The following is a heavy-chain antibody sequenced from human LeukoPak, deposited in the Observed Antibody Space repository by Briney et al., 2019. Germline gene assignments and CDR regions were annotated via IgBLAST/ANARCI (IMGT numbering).Heavy chain of an antibody. CDR2: ISSSSYI. CDR3: ASQTTVTTLTPDY. V-gene: IGHV3-21*01. J-gene: IGHJ4*02. Sequence: GGSLRLSCAASGFTFSSYSMNWVRQAPGKGLEWVSSISSSSYIYYADSVKGRFTISRDNAMNSLYLQMNSLRAEDTAVYYCASQTTVTTLTPDYWGQGTLVTVSS. D-gene: IGHD4-17*01. CDR1: GFTFSSYS.